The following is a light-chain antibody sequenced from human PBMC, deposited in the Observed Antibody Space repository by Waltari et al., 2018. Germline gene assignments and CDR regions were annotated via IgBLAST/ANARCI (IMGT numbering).Light chain of an antibody. CDR1: QSINTY. CDR2: AAS. V-gene: IGKV1-39*01. J-gene: IGKJ2*01. CDR3: QQSYSTPRT. Sequence: DIQMTQSPSSLSTSVGDRVNITCRASQSINTYLNWYQQKPGKAPKLLIYAASRLQSGVPSRFSGSGSGTDFTLTISSLQPEDFVTYYCQQSYSTPRTFGQGTRLEIK.